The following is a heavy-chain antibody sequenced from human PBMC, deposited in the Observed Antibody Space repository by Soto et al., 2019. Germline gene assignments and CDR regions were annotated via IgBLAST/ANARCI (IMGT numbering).Heavy chain of an antibody. CDR1: GYSFTTYW. CDR3: ARPEIPTRSNDYDYPFDL. Sequence: PGESLRISYKGSGYSFTTYWVNWVRQMPGKGLEWMGIIYPGDSDTRYNPSFQGQVTISVDKSTSTAYLEWNSLKASDTAIYYCARPEIPTRSNDYDYPFDLWGQGTLVTVSS. CDR2: IYPGDSDT. D-gene: IGHD3-22*01. J-gene: IGHJ5*02. V-gene: IGHV5-51*01.